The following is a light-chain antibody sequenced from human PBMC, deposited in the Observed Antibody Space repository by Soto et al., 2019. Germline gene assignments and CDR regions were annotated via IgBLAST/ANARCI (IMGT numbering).Light chain of an antibody. CDR2: GAS. CDR1: QSVSSN. Sequence: EIVMTQSPATLSVSPGERATLSCRASQSVSSNLDWYQQKPGQAPRLLIYGASTRATGIPARFSGSGSGTEFTLTISSLQSEDFAVYYGQQYNNWPPEYTFGQGTKLEIK. V-gene: IGKV3-15*01. J-gene: IGKJ2*01. CDR3: QQYNNWPPEYT.